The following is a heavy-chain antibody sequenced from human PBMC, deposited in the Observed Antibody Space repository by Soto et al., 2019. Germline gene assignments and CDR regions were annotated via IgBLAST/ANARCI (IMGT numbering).Heavy chain of an antibody. CDR2: IYYSGST. Sequence: PSETLSLACTFSGGSISSGGYYWSWIRQHPGKGLEWIGYIYYSGSTYYNPSLKSRVTISVDTSKNQFSLKLSSVTAADTAVYYCARDRPHYYGMDVWGQGTTVTV. CDR3: ARDRPHYYGMDV. V-gene: IGHV4-31*03. CDR1: GGSISSGGYY. J-gene: IGHJ6*02.